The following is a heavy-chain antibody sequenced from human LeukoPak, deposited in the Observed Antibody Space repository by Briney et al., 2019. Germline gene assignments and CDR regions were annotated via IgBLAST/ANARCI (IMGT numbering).Heavy chain of an antibody. V-gene: IGHV4-34*01. J-gene: IGHJ5*02. D-gene: IGHD2-2*01. CDR1: GGSFSGYY. CDR2: INHSGST. Sequence: SETLSLTCAVYGGSFSGYYWSWIRQPPGKGLEWIGEINHSGSTNYNPSLKSRVTISVDTSKNQFSPKLSSVTAADTAVYYCARGGSRYCSSTSCYPWFDPWGQGTLVTVSS. CDR3: ARGGSRYCSSTSCYPWFDP.